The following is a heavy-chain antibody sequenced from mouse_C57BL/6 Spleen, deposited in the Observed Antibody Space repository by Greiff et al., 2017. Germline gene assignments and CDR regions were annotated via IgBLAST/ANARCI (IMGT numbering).Heavy chain of an antibody. V-gene: IGHV1-69*01. CDR3: ARRGLLLRSTYYAMDY. Sequence: QVQLQQPGAELVMPGASVKLSCKASGYTFTSYWMHWVKQRPGQGLEWIGEIDPSDSYTNYNQKFKGKSTLTVDKSSSTAYMQLSSRTAEDSAVYYCARRGLLLRSTYYAMDYWGQGTSVTVSS. J-gene: IGHJ4*01. D-gene: IGHD1-1*01. CDR1: GYTFTSYW. CDR2: IDPSDSYT.